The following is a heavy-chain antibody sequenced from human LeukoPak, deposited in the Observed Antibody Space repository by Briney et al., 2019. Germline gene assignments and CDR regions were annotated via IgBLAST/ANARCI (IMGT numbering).Heavy chain of an antibody. Sequence: PGGSLRLSCAASGFTFSSYSMNWVRQAPGKGLEWVSYISSSSSTIYYADSVKGRFTISRDNAKNSLYLQMNSLRAEDTAVYYCARGRYYYYMDVWGKGTTVTVSS. J-gene: IGHJ6*03. CDR2: ISSSSSTI. V-gene: IGHV3-48*04. CDR1: GFTFSSYS. CDR3: ARGRYYYYMDV.